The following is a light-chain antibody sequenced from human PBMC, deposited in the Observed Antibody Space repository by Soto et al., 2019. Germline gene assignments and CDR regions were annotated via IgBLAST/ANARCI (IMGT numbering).Light chain of an antibody. CDR1: QSVSSN. Sequence: EIVMTQSPATLAVSPGERATLSCRASQSVSSNLAWYQQTPGQAPRRLIYGASTRATGIPARFSGSGSETEFTLTIRSLQSEDFAVYYCQQYNNWPRTFGQGTKVEIK. J-gene: IGKJ1*01. CDR2: GAS. V-gene: IGKV3-15*01. CDR3: QQYNNWPRT.